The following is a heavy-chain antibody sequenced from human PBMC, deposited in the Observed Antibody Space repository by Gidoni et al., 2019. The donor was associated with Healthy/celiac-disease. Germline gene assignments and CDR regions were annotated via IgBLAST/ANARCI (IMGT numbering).Heavy chain of an antibody. CDR1: GFPFSDYY. CDR2: ISSSSSYT. V-gene: IGHV3-11*05. D-gene: IGHD3-10*01. J-gene: IGHJ3*02. CDR3: ARDQRGVISPVAFDI. Sequence: QVQLVESGGGLVKPGGSLRLSCAASGFPFSDYYMSWIRQAPGKGLEWVSYISSSSSYTNYADSVKGRFTISRDNAKNSLYLQMNSLRAEDTAVYYCARDQRGVISPVAFDIWGQGTMVTVSS.